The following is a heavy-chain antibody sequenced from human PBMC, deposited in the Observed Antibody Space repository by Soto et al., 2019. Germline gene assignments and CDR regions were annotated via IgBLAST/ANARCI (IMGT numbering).Heavy chain of an antibody. J-gene: IGHJ5*02. CDR3: ARAISGYVT. D-gene: IGHD6-25*01. CDR1: GITYSTYA. CDR2: INAGEGYT. V-gene: IGHV1-3*01. Sequence: QVHLVQSGAEVKHPGASVRVSCKASGITYSTYAIHWVRQAPGQGLEWMGWINAGEGYTRYSQDFQGRVTFTTVTSASTTYMDLSKLTFEDTGVYYCARAISGYVTWGQGTQVTVSS.